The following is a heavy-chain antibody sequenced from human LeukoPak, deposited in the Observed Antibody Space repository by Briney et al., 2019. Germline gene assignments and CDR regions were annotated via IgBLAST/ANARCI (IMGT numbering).Heavy chain of an antibody. V-gene: IGHV3-30*18. D-gene: IGHD3-10*02. CDR2: ISYDGSNK. CDR1: GFTFSSYG. Sequence: PGRSLRLSCAASGFTFSSYGMHWVRQAPGKGLEWGAVISYDGSNKYYADSVKGRFTISRDNSKNTLYLQMNSLRAEDTAVYYCAERGITMIGGVWGKGTTVTISS. CDR3: AERGITMIGGV. J-gene: IGHJ6*04.